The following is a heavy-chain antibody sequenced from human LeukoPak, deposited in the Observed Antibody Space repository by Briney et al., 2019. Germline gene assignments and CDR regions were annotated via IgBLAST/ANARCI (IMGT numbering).Heavy chain of an antibody. CDR3: ARDFEYSSSTGVY. J-gene: IGHJ4*02. CDR1: GFTFSKYG. CDR2: IWYDGRTK. Sequence: GGSLRLSCAASGFTFSKYGIHWVRQAPGKGLEWVAVIWYDGRTKYYADSVKGRFTISRDNSKNTLYLQMNSLRAEDTAVYYCARDFEYSSSTGVYWGQGTLVTVSS. V-gene: IGHV3-33*01. D-gene: IGHD5-12*01.